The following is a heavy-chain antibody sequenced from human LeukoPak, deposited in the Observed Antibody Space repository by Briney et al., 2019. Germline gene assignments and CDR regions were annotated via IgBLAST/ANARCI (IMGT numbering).Heavy chain of an antibody. CDR2: ISGSGGST. D-gene: IGHD1-26*01. V-gene: IGHV3-23*01. CDR3: ARDQMGATLCFDY. CDR1: GFTFSSYG. J-gene: IGHJ4*02. Sequence: GGSLRLSCAASGFTFSSYGMSWVRQAPGKGLEWVSAISGSGGSTYYADSVKGRFTISRDNSKNTLSLPMNSLRAEDTAVYYYARDQMGATLCFDYWGQGTLVTVSS.